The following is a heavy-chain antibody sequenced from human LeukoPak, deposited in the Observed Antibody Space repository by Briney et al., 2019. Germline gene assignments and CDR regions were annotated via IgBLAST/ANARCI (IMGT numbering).Heavy chain of an antibody. J-gene: IGHJ4*02. Sequence: SETLSLTCTVSGGSISGYYWSWIRQPPGKGLEWIGYIYYSGSTNYNPSLKSRVTISVDTSKNQFSLKLTSVTAADTAVYYCARGFRYFDYWGQRTLVTVSS. CDR3: ARGFRYFDY. CDR1: GGSISGYY. V-gene: IGHV4-59*01. CDR2: IYYSGST. D-gene: IGHD3-3*01.